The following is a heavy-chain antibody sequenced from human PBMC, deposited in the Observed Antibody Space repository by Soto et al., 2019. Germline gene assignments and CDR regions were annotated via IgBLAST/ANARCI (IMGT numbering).Heavy chain of an antibody. CDR1: GFTFSSYA. CDR2: IGTSGST. D-gene: IGHD3-10*01. V-gene: IGHV3-23*01. J-gene: IGHJ3*02. CDR3: VNTYYGSGSERAHDI. Sequence: EVQLLESGGGLVQPGGSLRLSCAASGFTFSSYAMNWVRQAPGKGLEWVSGIGTSGSTYYADSVKGRFTISRDNSKNTLYLQMNSMRAEDTAVYYCVNTYYGSGSERAHDIWGHGTMGTVSS.